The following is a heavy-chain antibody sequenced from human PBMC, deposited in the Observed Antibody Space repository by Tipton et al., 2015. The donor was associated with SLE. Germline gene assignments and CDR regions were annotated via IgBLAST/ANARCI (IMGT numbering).Heavy chain of an antibody. J-gene: IGHJ4*02. CDR1: GFTFSTYG. CDR3: AKARYSSGWLVDY. D-gene: IGHD6-19*01. Sequence: SLRLSCAASGFTFSTYGIHWVRQAPGKGLEWVAVIWYDGSSKLYADSVKGRFSVSRDNSKNTLYLQMNSLRAEDTAVYYCAKARYSSGWLVDYWGQGTLVTVSS. CDR2: IWYDGSSK. V-gene: IGHV3-33*06.